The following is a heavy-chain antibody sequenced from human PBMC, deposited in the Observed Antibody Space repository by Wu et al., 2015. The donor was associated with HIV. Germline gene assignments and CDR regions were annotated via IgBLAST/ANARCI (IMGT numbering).Heavy chain of an antibody. V-gene: IGHV1-2*06. Sequence: VQLEQSGAEMKKPGASVKVFCRASGYTFTAYNIHWIRQAPGQGLEWMGRINPKSGVTQYAQKFQARVTMTLYLSINTAYMELSGLRFEDTAIYYCASTLWFGELGIDVFDIWGQGTMVTVSS. D-gene: IGHD3-10*01. CDR1: GYTFTAYN. CDR2: INPKSGVT. J-gene: IGHJ3*02. CDR3: ASTLWFGELGIDVFDI.